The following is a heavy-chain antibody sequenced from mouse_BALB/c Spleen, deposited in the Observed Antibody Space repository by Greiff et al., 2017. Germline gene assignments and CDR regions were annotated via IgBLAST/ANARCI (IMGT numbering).Heavy chain of an antibody. Sequence: QVQLKQSGPELVKPGASVRISCKASGYTFTSYYIHWVKQRPGQGLEWIGWIYPGNVNTKYNEKFKGKATLTADKSSSTAYMQLSSLTSEDSAVYFCARDYGYEDYAMDYWGQGTSVTVSS. CDR2: IYPGNVNT. V-gene: IGHV1S56*01. J-gene: IGHJ4*01. D-gene: IGHD1-2*01. CDR1: GYTFTSYY. CDR3: ARDYGYEDYAMDY.